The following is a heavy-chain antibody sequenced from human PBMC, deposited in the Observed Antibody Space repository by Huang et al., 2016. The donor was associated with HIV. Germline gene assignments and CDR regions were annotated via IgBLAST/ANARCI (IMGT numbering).Heavy chain of an antibody. Sequence: EVQFVESGGGLVKPGRSLRLSCTASGFTFGNYGMSWFRQAPWKGLDEVGFIRRKDYSETTEYAASVKGRVTISRDDSKSIAYLQMNSLKPEDTAVYYCTRDSVYPNYYDGSGFYFDYWGQGTLVTVSS. J-gene: IGHJ4*02. D-gene: IGHD3-22*01. CDR2: IRRKDYSETT. CDR3: TRDSVYPNYYDGSGFYFDY. CDR1: GFTFGNYG. V-gene: IGHV3-49*05.